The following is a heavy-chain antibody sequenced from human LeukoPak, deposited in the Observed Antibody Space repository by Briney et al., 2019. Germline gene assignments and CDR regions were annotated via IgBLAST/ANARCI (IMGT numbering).Heavy chain of an antibody. CDR3: ARGVRRDILTGYYSS. D-gene: IGHD3-9*01. CDR1: GYTLTSYY. CDR2: INPSGGST. V-gene: IGHV1-46*01. J-gene: IGHJ5*02. Sequence: ASVKVSCKASGYTLTSYYMHWVRQAPGQGLEWMGIINPSGGSTSYAQKFQGRVTMTRDTSTSTVYMELSSLRSEDTAVYYCARGVRRDILTGYYSSWGQGTLVTVSS.